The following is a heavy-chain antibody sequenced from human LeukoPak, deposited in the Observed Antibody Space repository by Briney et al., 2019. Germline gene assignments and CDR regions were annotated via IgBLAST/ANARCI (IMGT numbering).Heavy chain of an antibody. J-gene: IGHJ3*02. Sequence: SETLSLTCTVSGDSFSSGDYYWSWIRQPPGKGMAWIGYIYYSGSTYYNPSLKSRVTITVDTSKNQFSLKVSSVTAADTAVYYCARDRNYGDSTYDAFDIWGQGTMVTVSS. V-gene: IGHV4-30-4*01. CDR1: GDSFSSGDYY. D-gene: IGHD4-17*01. CDR2: IYYSGST. CDR3: ARDRNYGDSTYDAFDI.